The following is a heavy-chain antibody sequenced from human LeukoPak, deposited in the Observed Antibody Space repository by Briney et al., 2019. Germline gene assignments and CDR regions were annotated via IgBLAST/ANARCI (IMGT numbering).Heavy chain of an antibody. V-gene: IGHV3-74*01. CDR1: GFTFSSYW. CDR3: ARDQYSDSPADY. CDR2: INSDGSST. Sequence: GGSLRLSCAASGFTFSSYWMHWVCQAPGKGLVWVSRINSDGSSTSYADSVKGRFTISRDNAKNTLYLQMNSLRAEDTAVYYCARDQYSDSPADYWGQGTLVTVSS. D-gene: IGHD2-15*01. J-gene: IGHJ4*02.